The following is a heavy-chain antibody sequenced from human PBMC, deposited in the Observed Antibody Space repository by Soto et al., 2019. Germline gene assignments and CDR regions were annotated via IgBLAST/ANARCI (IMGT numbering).Heavy chain of an antibody. V-gene: IGHV4-4*01. D-gene: IGHD6-13*01. CDR2: IHHSGNP. CDR3: ARDMSRFPIYSSSWAIDY. CDR1: GASISSGNW. J-gene: IGHJ4*02. Sequence: LTCAVSGASISSGNWWIWVRQSPGKGLEWIGEIHHSGNPNYNPSLESRVTISVDKSKNQFSLNLSSVTAADTAVYCCARDMSRFPIYSSSWAIDYWGQGTLVTVSS.